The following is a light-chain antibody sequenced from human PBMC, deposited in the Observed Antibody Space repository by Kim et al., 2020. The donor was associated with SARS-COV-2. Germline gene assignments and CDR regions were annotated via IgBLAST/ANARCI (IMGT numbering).Light chain of an antibody. V-gene: IGLV6-57*03. CDR2: EDN. Sequence: GKTVTISCTRSSGSIASNDVQGYQQRPGSAPTTVIYEDNQRPSGVPDRFSGSIDSSSNSASLTISGLKTEDEADYYCQSYDSSNWVFGGGTQRTVL. J-gene: IGLJ3*02. CDR1: SGSIASND. CDR3: QSYDSSNWV.